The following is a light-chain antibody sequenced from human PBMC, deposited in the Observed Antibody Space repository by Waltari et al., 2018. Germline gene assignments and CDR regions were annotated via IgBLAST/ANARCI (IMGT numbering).Light chain of an antibody. CDR1: SPNIGTNY. CDR2: RSN. Sequence: QSVLTQPPSASGTPGQRVTISCSGRSPNIGTNYVYWYQQVPGTAPKLLMYRSNQRPSGVPDRFSGSKSGTSASLAISGLRSEDEADFYCAAWDDSLSGPGVFGGGTKLTVL. CDR3: AAWDDSLSGPGV. V-gene: IGLV1-47*01. J-gene: IGLJ3*02.